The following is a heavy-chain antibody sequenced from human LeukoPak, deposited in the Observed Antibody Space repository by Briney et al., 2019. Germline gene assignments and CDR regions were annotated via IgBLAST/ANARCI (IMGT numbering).Heavy chain of an antibody. CDR3: ARDQYSGYGAFDY. V-gene: IGHV3-21*01. CDR2: ISSSSSYI. J-gene: IGHJ4*02. CDR1: GFTFSSYS. Sequence: GGSLRLSCAASGFTFSSYSMNWVRQAPGKGLEWVSSISSSSSYIYYADSVKGRFTISRDNAKNSLYLQMNSLRAEDTAVYYCARDQYSGYGAFDYWGQGTLVTVSS. D-gene: IGHD5-12*01.